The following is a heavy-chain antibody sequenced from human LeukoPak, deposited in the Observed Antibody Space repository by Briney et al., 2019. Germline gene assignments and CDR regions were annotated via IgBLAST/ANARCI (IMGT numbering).Heavy chain of an antibody. Sequence: GGSLRLSCAASGFTFSSYAMSWVRQAPGKGLERVSGISDSGGSTYYADSMKGRFTISRDNSKNTLYLQMNSLRAEDTAVYYCARDPVSTSGEGYFDYWGQGTLVTVSS. V-gene: IGHV3-23*01. D-gene: IGHD2-2*01. CDR1: GFTFSSYA. J-gene: IGHJ4*02. CDR2: ISDSGGST. CDR3: ARDPVSTSGEGYFDY.